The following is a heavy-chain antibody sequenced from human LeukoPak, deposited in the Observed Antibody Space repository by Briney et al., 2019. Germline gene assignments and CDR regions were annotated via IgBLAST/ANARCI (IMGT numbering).Heavy chain of an antibody. CDR2: IKSKTDGETT. D-gene: IGHD4-17*01. Sequence: GSLRLSCAASGFTVSNAWMSWVRQAPGKELEWVGRIKSKTDGETTDYAAPVKGRFTISRDDSKNTLYLQMNSLKTEDTAVYYCARGNLDYGDLPPVYWGQGTLVTVSS. CDR1: GFTVSNAW. CDR3: ARGNLDYGDLPPVY. J-gene: IGHJ4*02. V-gene: IGHV3-15*01.